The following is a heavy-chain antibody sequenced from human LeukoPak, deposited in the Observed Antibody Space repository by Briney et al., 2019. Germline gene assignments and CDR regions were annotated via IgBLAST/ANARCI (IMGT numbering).Heavy chain of an antibody. CDR1: GFTFSDYY. V-gene: IGHV3-11*06. CDR2: ISSSSTYT. Sequence: GGSLRLSCAASGFTFSDYYMNWIRQAPGKGLEWLSSISSSSTYTHYAVSMKGRFTISRDNAKNSLYLQMNSLRAEDTAVYYCARGGAAAGIDAFDIWGQGTMVTVSS. D-gene: IGHD6-13*01. CDR3: ARGGAAAGIDAFDI. J-gene: IGHJ3*02.